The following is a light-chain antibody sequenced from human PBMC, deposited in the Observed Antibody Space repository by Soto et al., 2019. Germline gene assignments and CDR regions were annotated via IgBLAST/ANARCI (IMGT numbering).Light chain of an antibody. CDR3: ATWDDGLIAPV. CDR2: RND. J-gene: IGLJ3*02. V-gene: IGLV1-44*01. Sequence: QSVLTQPPSASGTPGQRVSISCSGSGSNIGSNIVTWYQVVPGTAPKLVIFRNDMRPSWVPDRFSGSKSGTSASLAISGLQSEDEAEYICATWDDGLIAPVFGGGTKLTVL. CDR1: GSNIGSNI.